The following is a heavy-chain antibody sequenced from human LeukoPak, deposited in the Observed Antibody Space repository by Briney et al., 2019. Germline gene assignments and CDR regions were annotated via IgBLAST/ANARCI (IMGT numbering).Heavy chain of an antibody. J-gene: IGHJ4*02. CDR3: ARDNTMIAKGFDY. CDR1: GFTFSSYP. V-gene: IGHV3-30-3*01. CDR2: ISYDGSNK. Sequence: PGRSLRLSCAASGFTFSSYPMHWVRQAPGKGLEWVAVISYDGSNKYYADSVKGRFTISRDNSKNTLYLQMNSLRAEDTAVYYCARDNTMIAKGFDYWGQGTLVTVSS. D-gene: IGHD3-22*01.